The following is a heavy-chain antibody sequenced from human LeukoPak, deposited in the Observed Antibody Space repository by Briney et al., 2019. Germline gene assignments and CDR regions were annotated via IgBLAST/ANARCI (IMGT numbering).Heavy chain of an antibody. CDR1: GVSISSYY. J-gene: IGHJ4*02. CDR3: ARLAAISGSDYPDD. Sequence: SETLSLTCTVSGVSISSYYRSWIRQPPGKGLEWIGYIFYSGKTIYNPSLRSRVTISADTSKNHFSLRLRSVTAADTAVYYCARLAAISGSDYPDDWGQGTLLTVSS. CDR2: IFYSGKT. D-gene: IGHD1-26*01. V-gene: IGHV4-59*08.